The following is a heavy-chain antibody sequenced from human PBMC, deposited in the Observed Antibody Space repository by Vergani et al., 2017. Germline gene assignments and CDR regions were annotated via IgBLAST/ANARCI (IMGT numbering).Heavy chain of an antibody. D-gene: IGHD3-16*01. V-gene: IGHV3-30*02. CDR3: AKHFRGWGIDY. Sequence: QVQLVESGGGVVQRGGSLRLSCATSGFTLSNYDMQWTRQGPGKGLEFVAFIQFDGSNQYYADSVKGRFTLSRDFSKNTLYLQMNSLRTYDTATYYCAKHFRGWGIDYWGQGTQVIVSS. J-gene: IGHJ4*02. CDR2: IQFDGSNQ. CDR1: GFTLSNYD.